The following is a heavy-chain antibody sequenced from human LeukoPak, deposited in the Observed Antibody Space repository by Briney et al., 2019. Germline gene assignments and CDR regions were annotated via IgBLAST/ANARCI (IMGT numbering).Heavy chain of an antibody. D-gene: IGHD6-13*01. CDR2: IYTSGNT. V-gene: IGHV4-4*07. J-gene: IGHJ4*02. CDR1: GDSISSYY. Sequence: SETPSLTCTVSGDSISSYYWSWVRQPAGKGLESIGRIYTSGNTNYNRSLKGRVSMTGDTFKNQFSLNLSSVIAADTAVYYCARGRGSSWYYFDYWGQGTLVTVSS. CDR3: ARGRGSSWYYFDY.